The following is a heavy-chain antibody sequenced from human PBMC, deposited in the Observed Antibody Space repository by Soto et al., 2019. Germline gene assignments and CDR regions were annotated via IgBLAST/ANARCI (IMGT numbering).Heavy chain of an antibody. CDR3: ARDTGRASADL. V-gene: IGHV3-48*03. J-gene: IGHJ5*02. Sequence: EVQLAESGGDLVQPGGSLRLSCVGSGFTFSYYEMNWVRQAPGKGLERVAFISHTERLTHYPDSVKGRFTISRDNAQNSLYLEMTSLRVEDTGVYYCARDTGRASADLWGQGTLVTVSS. CDR1: GFTFSYYE. CDR2: ISHTERLT. D-gene: IGHD6-13*01.